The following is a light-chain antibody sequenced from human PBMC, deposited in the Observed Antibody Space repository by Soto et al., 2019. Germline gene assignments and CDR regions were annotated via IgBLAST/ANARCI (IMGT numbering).Light chain of an antibody. V-gene: IGKV1-12*01. CDR1: QDIAGW. Sequence: DIQMTQSPSSVSASVGDRVTITCRASQDIAGWLAWYQQKPGKAPRLLIYAASSLQSGVPSRFRGSGSGTDFTLTISSLPPEDFAAYYCQQANSFPITFGQGTKLEI. J-gene: IGKJ2*01. CDR3: QQANSFPIT. CDR2: AAS.